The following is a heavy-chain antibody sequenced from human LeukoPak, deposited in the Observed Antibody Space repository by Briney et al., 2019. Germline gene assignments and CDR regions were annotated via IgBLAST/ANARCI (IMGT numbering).Heavy chain of an antibody. J-gene: IGHJ4*02. D-gene: IGHD2-2*02. CDR2: IYYSGST. CDR3: ARAIPHLDY. V-gene: IGHV4-59*08. CDR1: GGSISSYY. Sequence: SETLSLTCTVSGGSISSYYWSWIRQPPGKGLEWIGYIYYSGSTNYNPSLKSRVTISVDTSKNQFSLKLSSVTAADTAVYYCARAIPHLDYWGQGTLVTVSS.